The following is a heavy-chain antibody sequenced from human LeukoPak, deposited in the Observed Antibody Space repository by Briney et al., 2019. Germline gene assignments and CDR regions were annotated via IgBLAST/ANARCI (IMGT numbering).Heavy chain of an antibody. CDR2: IRYDGSNK. CDR3: AKDYGDYVGYFDY. D-gene: IGHD4-17*01. Sequence: GGSLRLSCAAPGFTFSSYGMHWVRQAPGKGLEWVAFIRYDGSNKYYADSVKGRFTISRDNSKNTLYLQMNSLRAEDTAVYYCAKDYGDYVGYFDYWGQGTLVTVSS. J-gene: IGHJ4*02. V-gene: IGHV3-30*02. CDR1: GFTFSSYG.